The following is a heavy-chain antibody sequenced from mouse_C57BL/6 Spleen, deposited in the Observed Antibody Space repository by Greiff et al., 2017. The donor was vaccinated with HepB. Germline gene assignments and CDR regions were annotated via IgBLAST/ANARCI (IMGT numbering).Heavy chain of an antibody. Sequence: RPGAGVVEPGWGGGGCGKSSGCTFTSYWMHWVRQRPGRGLEWIGRIDPNSGGTKYNEKFKSKATLTVDKPSSTAYMQLSSLTSEDSAVYYCARSVITTVVTMDYWGQGTSVTVSS. CDR2: IDPNSGGT. D-gene: IGHD1-1*01. CDR1: GCTFTSYW. CDR3: ARSVITTVVTMDY. J-gene: IGHJ4*01. V-gene: IGHV1-72*01.